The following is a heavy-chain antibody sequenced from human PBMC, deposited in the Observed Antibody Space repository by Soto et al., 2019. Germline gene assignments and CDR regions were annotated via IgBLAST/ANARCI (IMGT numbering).Heavy chain of an antibody. V-gene: IGHV3-48*02. CDR2: ISSSSSTI. D-gene: IGHD2-15*01. CDR1: GFTFSSYS. J-gene: IGHJ6*02. Sequence: GGSLRLSCAASGFTFSSYSMNWVRQAPGKRLEWVSYISSSSSTIYYAYSVKGRFTISRDNAKNSLYLQMNSLRDEDTAVYYCARDSLPGSSEDVWGQGTTVTVSS. CDR3: ARDSLPGSSEDV.